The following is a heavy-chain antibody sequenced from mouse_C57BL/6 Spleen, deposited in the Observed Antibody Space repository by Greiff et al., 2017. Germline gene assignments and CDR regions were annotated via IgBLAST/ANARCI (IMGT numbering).Heavy chain of an antibody. V-gene: IGHV5-16*01. D-gene: IGHD2-1*01. J-gene: IGHJ2*01. CDR1: GFTFSDYY. Sequence: EVHLVESEGGLVQPGSSMKLSCTASGFTFSDYYMAWVRQVPEKGLEWVANINYDGSSTYYLDSLKSRFIISRDNAKNILYLQMSSLKSEDTATYYCARAPGNYYFDYWGQGTTLTVSS. CDR2: INYDGSST. CDR3: ARAPGNYYFDY.